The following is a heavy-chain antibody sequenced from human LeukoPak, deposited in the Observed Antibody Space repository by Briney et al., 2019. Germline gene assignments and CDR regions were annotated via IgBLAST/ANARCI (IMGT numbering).Heavy chain of an antibody. CDR2: ISSSGSTI. V-gene: IGHV3-11*04. Sequence: GGSLRLSCAASGFTFSDYYISWIRQAPGKGLEWVSYISSSGSTIYYADSVKGRFTISRDNSKNTLYLQMNSLRAEDTAVYYCARDRTVVYFDYWGQGTLVTVSS. CDR3: ARDRTVVYFDY. D-gene: IGHD4-23*01. CDR1: GFTFSDYY. J-gene: IGHJ4*02.